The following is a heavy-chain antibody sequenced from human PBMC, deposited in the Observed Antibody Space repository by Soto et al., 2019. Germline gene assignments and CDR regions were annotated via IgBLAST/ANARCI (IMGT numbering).Heavy chain of an antibody. J-gene: IGHJ3*02. Sequence: QVQLVEPGGGVVQPGRSLRLSCAASGFTFSSYAMHWVRQAPGKGLEWVAVISYDGSNKYYADSVKGRFTISRDNSKNTLYLQMNSLRAEDTAVYYCATDIVVVVAAGGDDAFDIWGQGTMVTVSS. V-gene: IGHV3-30-3*01. CDR1: GFTFSSYA. D-gene: IGHD2-15*01. CDR3: ATDIVVVVAAGGDDAFDI. CDR2: ISYDGSNK.